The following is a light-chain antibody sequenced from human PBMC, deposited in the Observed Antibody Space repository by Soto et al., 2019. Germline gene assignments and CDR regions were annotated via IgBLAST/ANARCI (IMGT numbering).Light chain of an antibody. J-gene: IGKJ2*01. CDR2: DAS. CDR3: LQYSTWPPLFT. CDR1: QAVSSY. Sequence: EIVMTQSPAALSVSLGERVSLTCRASQAVSSYLAWYQQKPGQAPRLLISDASTRATDIPDRFSGSGSGTDFTPTISSLQSSDLAVYYCLQYSTWPPLFTFGQGTKLEIK. V-gene: IGKV3-15*01.